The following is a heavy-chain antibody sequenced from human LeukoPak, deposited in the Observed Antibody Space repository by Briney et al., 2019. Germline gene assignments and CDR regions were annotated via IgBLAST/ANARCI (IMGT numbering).Heavy chain of an antibody. CDR1: GDSISSGSYY. Sequence: PSETLSLTCSVSGDSISSGSYYWGWIRQPPGKGPEWIGSIYYSGTTYYNPSLKSRVTISVDTSKNQFSLNLRSVTAADTAVYYCARLSRTFSRLGAFDYWGQGTLVTVSS. CDR3: ARLSRTFSRLGAFDY. V-gene: IGHV4-39*01. J-gene: IGHJ4*02. D-gene: IGHD2/OR15-2a*01. CDR2: IYYSGTT.